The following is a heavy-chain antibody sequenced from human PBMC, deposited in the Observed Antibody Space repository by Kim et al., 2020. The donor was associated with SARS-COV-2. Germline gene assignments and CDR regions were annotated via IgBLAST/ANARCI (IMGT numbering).Heavy chain of an antibody. D-gene: IGHD1-26*01. CDR3: VRSPGKTASWDT. Sequence: GGSLRLSCAASGFTFSTSWMTWVRQAPGKGLEWVANIKQDESEKYYGDSVKGRFTVSRDNAKNSLFLQMNSLRAEDTAVYYCVRSPGKTASWDTWGQGTLVTVSS. V-gene: IGHV3-7*03. J-gene: IGHJ5*02. CDR1: GFTFSTSW. CDR2: IKQDESEK.